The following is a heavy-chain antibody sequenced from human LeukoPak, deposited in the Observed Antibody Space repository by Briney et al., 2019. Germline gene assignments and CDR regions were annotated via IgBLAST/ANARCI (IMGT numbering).Heavy chain of an antibody. J-gene: IGHJ4*02. CDR2: ISSSSSTI. CDR3: ARDSIMIFGVVNY. Sequence: GGSLRLSCAASGFTFSSYSMNWVRQAPGKGLEWVSYISSSSSTIYYADSVKGRFTISRDNAKKSLYLQMNSLRAEDTAVYYCARDSIMIFGVVNYWGQGTLVTVSS. D-gene: IGHD3-3*01. CDR1: GFTFSSYS. V-gene: IGHV3-48*01.